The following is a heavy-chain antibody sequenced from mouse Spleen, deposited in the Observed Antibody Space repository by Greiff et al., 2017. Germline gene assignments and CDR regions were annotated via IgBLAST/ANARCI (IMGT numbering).Heavy chain of an antibody. J-gene: IGHJ4*01. CDR3: AKEGPTGLYAMDY. D-gene: IGHD2-10*01. CDR1: GYSITSGYY. CDR2: ISYDGSN. Sequence: EVKLMESGPGLVKPSQSLSLTCSVTGYSITSGYYWNWIRQFPGNKLEWMGYISYDGSNNYNPSLKNRISITRDTSKNQFFLKLNSVTTEDTATYYCAKEGPTGLYAMDYWGQGTSVTVSS. V-gene: IGHV3-6*01.